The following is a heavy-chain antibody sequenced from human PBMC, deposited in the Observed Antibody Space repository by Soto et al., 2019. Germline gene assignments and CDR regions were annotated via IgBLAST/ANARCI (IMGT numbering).Heavy chain of an antibody. V-gene: IGHV3-48*01. D-gene: IGHD3-10*01. CDR3: ARSPTRDYYGSGSYFDY. J-gene: IGHJ4*02. CDR1: GFTFSNYS. CDR2: ISSGTGGTI. Sequence: EVQLVESGGGLVQPGGSLRLSCVASGFTFSNYSMNWVRQAPGKGREWVSFISSGTGGTIYYADSVKGRFTISRDNAKKSLYLQMSSLRAEDTAVYYCARSPTRDYYGSGSYFDYWGQGTLGTVSS.